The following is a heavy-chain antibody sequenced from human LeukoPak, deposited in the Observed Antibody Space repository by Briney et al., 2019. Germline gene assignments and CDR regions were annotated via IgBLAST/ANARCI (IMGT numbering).Heavy chain of an antibody. Sequence: PSQTLSLTCTVSGGSISSGSYYWSWIRQPPGKGLEWIGYIYYSGSTNYNPSLKSRVTISVDTSKNQFSLKLSSVTAADTAVYYCARKRIAGSDAFDIWGQGTMVTVSS. CDR2: IYYSGST. J-gene: IGHJ3*02. V-gene: IGHV4-61*01. CDR3: ARKRIAGSDAFDI. D-gene: IGHD2-15*01. CDR1: GGSISSGSYY.